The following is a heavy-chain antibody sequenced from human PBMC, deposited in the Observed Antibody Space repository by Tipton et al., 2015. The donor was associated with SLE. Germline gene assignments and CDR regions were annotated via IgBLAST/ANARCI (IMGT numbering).Heavy chain of an antibody. CDR2: IYSGGNT. CDR3: ATLEARGF. CDR1: GFRFSDYD. J-gene: IGHJ4*02. V-gene: IGHV3-NL1*01. Sequence: SLRLSCAGSGFRFSDYDVHWVRQAPGKGLECVSVIYSGGNTYYADSVKGRFTISRDNSKNTLYLQMNSLRPEDTAMYYCATLEARGFWGQGTLVTVPS. D-gene: IGHD1-1*01.